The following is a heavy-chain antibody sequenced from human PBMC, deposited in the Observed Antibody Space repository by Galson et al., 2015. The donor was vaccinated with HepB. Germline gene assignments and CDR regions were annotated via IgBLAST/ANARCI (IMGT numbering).Heavy chain of an antibody. CDR1: GFPFSNYA. D-gene: IGHD3/OR15-3a*01. Sequence: SLRLSCAASGFPFSNYAMSWVRQAPRKGLEWVSAISGSGRSTYYADSVKGRFTISRDNSKNTLYLQMNSLRAEDTAVYYCAKDKSGLVHDSWGQGTLVTFSS. J-gene: IGHJ4*02. CDR3: AKDKSGLVHDS. V-gene: IGHV3-23*01. CDR2: ISGSGRST.